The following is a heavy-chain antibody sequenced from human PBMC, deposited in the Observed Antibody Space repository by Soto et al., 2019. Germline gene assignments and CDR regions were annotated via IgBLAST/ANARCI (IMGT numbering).Heavy chain of an antibody. D-gene: IGHD3-10*01. Sequence: QLQLQGSGPGLVKPSETLSLTCTVAGGSVNSDGYFWALIRQPPGKGLEWIGSVYRTGNTYSNLSLKSRVTMSVDTSKNHFSLTLRSVTAADTAVYYCARQTLDYYTSGSYSNWFDPWGQGHLVTVSS. V-gene: IGHV4-39*01. CDR3: ARQTLDYYTSGSYSNWFDP. CDR2: VYRTGNT. CDR1: GGSVNSDGYF. J-gene: IGHJ5*02.